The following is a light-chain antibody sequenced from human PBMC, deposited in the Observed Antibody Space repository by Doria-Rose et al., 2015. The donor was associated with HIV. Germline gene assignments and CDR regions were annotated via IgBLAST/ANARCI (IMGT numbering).Light chain of an antibody. CDR2: DGS. CDR3: HQYGTSWT. J-gene: IGKJ1*01. Sequence: EIVLTQSSGTLSLSPGERATLSCRASQSYSSTYLAWYQQNPGQAPSLLIYDGSTRATGIPDRFSASGSGTDFTLTINRLEPVDFALYYCHQYGTSWTFGQGTKVEI. CDR1: QSYSSTY. V-gene: IGKV3-20*01.